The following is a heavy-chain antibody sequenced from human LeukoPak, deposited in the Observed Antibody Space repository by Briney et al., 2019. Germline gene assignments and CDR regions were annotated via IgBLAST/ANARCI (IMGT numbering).Heavy chain of an antibody. J-gene: IGHJ4*02. CDR1: GFSFSNYA. Sequence: GGSLRLSCAASGFSFSNYAMGWVRQAPGKGLDWVSSIGSSGADTYYADSVKGRFTISRDNSKSTLFLQMNSLRVEDTALYYCAKDGNNFNYWGQGTLVTVSS. V-gene: IGHV3-23*01. CDR3: AKDGNNFNY. CDR2: IGSSGADT.